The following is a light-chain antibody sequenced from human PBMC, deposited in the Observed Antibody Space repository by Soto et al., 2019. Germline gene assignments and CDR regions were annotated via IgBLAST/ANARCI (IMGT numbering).Light chain of an antibody. CDR1: QSVFSS. CDR3: QQYVSSPWA. J-gene: IGKJ1*01. CDR2: GAA. V-gene: IGKV3-20*01. Sequence: ETVMTQSPATLSVSPGERATVSCRASQSVFSSLAWYQHKPGQAPRLLIYGAATRATGVPARFTGSGSGTDFTLTISRLEPEDFAVYYCQQYVSSPWAFGQGTKVDIK.